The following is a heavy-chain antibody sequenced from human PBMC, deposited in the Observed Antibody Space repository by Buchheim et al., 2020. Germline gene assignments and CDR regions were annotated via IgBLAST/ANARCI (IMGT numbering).Heavy chain of an antibody. CDR3: ARIYCSSSSCAGYFDS. V-gene: IGHV1-69*01. D-gene: IGHD6-13*01. CDR1: GGALSGYG. Sequence: QVHLVQSGPEVKKSGSSVKVSCKASGGALSGYGFSWVRQAPGQGLEWMGGIIPMSGTSTYAERFQGRVTIIADQSTTTVYMELGSLRSEDTAVYFCARIYCSSSSCAGYFDSWGQGT. CDR2: IIPMSGTS. J-gene: IGHJ4*02.